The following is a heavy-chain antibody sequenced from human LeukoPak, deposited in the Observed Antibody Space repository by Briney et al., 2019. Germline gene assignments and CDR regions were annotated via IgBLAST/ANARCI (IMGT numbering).Heavy chain of an antibody. CDR1: GYTFTTYG. D-gene: IGHD3-10*01. CDR2: ISAYNGHT. J-gene: IGHJ4*02. Sequence: ASVKVSCKASGYTFTTYGIGWVRQAPGQGLEWMGWISAYNGHTYSAQKLHGRVTMTTAPSTSTAYMELRSLRSDDTAVYSCARGFYGSGAFRNYFFDYWAQRTLVTVSS. CDR3: ARGFYGSGAFRNYFFDY. V-gene: IGHV1-18*01.